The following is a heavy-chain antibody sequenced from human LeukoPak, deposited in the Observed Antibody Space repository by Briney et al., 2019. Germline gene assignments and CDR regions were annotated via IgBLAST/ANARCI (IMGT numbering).Heavy chain of an antibody. Sequence: GASVKVSCKASGYTFTRYYMHWVRQAPGQGLEWMGIINPSGGSTSYAQKFQGRVTMTRDMSTSTVYMELSSLRSEDTAVYYCARDRARVRDFDYWGQGTLVTVSS. V-gene: IGHV1-46*01. CDR3: ARDRARVRDFDY. CDR1: GYTFTRYY. J-gene: IGHJ4*02. CDR2: INPSGGST. D-gene: IGHD2-21*01.